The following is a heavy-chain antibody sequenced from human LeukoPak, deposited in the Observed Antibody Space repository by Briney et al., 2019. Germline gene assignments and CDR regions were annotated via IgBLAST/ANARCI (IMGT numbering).Heavy chain of an antibody. J-gene: IGHJ5*02. V-gene: IGHV5-51*01. CDR1: GYSFSSFW. CDR2: IYPGDSVT. D-gene: IGHD3-3*01. Sequence: GESLKISCKASGYSFSSFWIAWVRQMPGKGLEWMGIIYPGDSVTRYSPSFQGQVTISADKSITTAYLQWSSLKASDTAIYYCARHGYYDFWSGQNWFDPWGQGTLDTVSS. CDR3: ARHGYYDFWSGQNWFDP.